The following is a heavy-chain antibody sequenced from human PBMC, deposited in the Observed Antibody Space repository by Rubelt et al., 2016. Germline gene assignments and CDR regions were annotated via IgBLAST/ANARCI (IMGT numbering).Heavy chain of an antibody. Sequence: LVQSGAEVKKPGASVKVSCKASGYTFTSYYMHWVRQAPGQGLEWMGIINPSGGSTSYAQKFQGRVTMTRDTSTSTVYMELSSLRSEDTAVYYCARGWGYATVTTYCGVFGMDVWGQGTTVTVSS. CDR2: INPSGGST. D-gene: IGHD4-17*01. J-gene: IGHJ6*02. V-gene: IGHV1-46*01. CDR1: GYTFTSYY. CDR3: ARGWGYATVTTYCGVFGMDV.